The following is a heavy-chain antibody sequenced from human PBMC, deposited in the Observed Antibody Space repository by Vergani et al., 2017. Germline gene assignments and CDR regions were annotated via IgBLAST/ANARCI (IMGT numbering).Heavy chain of an antibody. CDR2: VLFDGSNE. D-gene: IGHD2-15*01. V-gene: IGHV3-30*02. Sequence: QVQLVQSGGGVVQPGGSLRLSCVASGFTFNRYGMQWVRQAPGKGLEWVAYVLFDGSNEYYADSVKGRFIVSRDNSNDALYLQMNSLRTDDTAVYYWARDLGYCHEGRCALWVQGSVLTVPS. CDR1: GFTFNRYG. CDR3: ARDLGYCHEGRCAL. J-gene: IGHJ4*02.